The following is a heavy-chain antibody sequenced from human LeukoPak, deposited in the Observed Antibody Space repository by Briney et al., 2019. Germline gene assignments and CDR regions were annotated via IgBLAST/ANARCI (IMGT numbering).Heavy chain of an antibody. J-gene: IGHJ4*02. Sequence: GGSLRLSCAASGFTFSSYAMSWVRQAPGKGLEWVAVISYDGSNKYYADSVKGRFTISRDNSKNTLYLQMNSLRAEDTAAYYCAKEGSSSWYFDYWGQGTLVTVSS. D-gene: IGHD6-13*01. CDR3: AKEGSSSWYFDY. CDR2: ISYDGSNK. V-gene: IGHV3-30*18. CDR1: GFTFSSYA.